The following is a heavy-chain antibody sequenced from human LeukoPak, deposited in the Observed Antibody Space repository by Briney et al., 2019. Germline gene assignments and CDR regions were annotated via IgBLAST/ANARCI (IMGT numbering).Heavy chain of an antibody. J-gene: IGHJ5*02. CDR1: GFTFSNYF. V-gene: IGHV3-74*03. Sequence: GGSLRLSCAASGFTFSNYFMHWVRQAPGKGLVWVSRINSDGTTTTYADSVKGRFTISRDNAKNTLYLQMNSLRDEDTAVYYCARRVDATRWFDPWGQGTLVAVSS. D-gene: IGHD2-15*01. CDR2: INSDGTTT. CDR3: ARRVDATRWFDP.